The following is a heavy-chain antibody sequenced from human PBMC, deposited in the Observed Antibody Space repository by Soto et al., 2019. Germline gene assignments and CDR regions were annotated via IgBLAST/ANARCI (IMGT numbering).Heavy chain of an antibody. J-gene: IGHJ5*01. V-gene: IGHV2-5*02. CDR3: APRVPYLRSRGVGLFDS. D-gene: IGHD1-26*01. CDR2: IYWDNDR. Sequence: QITLKESGPTLVEPTQTLTLTCSFSGFSLTNSGVGVGWFRQAPGKALECLGIIYWDNDRRYNPSLKTRITNTKDTSNNQVVLHMTHQEPVDPGNYYCAPRVPYLRSRGVGLFDSWGQGTPVTVS. CDR1: GFSLTNSGVG.